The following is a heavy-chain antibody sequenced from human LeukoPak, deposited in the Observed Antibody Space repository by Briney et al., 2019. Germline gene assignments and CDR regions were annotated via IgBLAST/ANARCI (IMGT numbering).Heavy chain of an antibody. V-gene: IGHV3-7*01. Sequence: PGGSLRLSCAASGFAFSTYWVSWVRQAPGKGPEWVANINQDGSEKYYVDSVKGRFTISRDNAQNSLYLQMNGLRAEDTAVYYCARWRNSGQGTLVTVSS. J-gene: IGHJ4*02. CDR1: GFAFSTYW. CDR3: ARWRN. CDR2: INQDGSEK.